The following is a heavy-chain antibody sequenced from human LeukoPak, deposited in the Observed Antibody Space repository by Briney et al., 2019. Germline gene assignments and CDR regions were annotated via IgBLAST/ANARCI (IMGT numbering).Heavy chain of an antibody. D-gene: IGHD3-3*01. V-gene: IGHV4-59*12. CDR2: IYYSGST. CDR1: GGSISSFY. CDR3: ARSKSWDFWSGLDY. Sequence: SETLSLTCTVSGGSISSFYCSWIRQPPGKGLEWIGSIYYSGSTYYNPSLKSRVTISVDTSKNQFSLKLSSVTAADTAVYYCARSKSWDFWSGLDYWGQGTLVTVSS. J-gene: IGHJ4*02.